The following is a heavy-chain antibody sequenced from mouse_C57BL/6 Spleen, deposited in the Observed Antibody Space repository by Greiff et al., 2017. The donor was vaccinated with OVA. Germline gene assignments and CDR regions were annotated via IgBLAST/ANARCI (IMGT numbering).Heavy chain of an antibody. CDR1: GYAFSSSW. CDR2: IYPGDGDT. V-gene: IGHV1-82*01. D-gene: IGHD3-2*02. CDR3: AGSGYERFAY. Sequence: VQLQQSGPELVKPGASVKISCKASGYAFSSSWMNWVKQRPGKGLEWIGRIYPGDGDTNYNGKFKGKATLTADKSSSTAYMRLSSLTSEDSAVYFCAGSGYERFAYWGQGTLVTVSA. J-gene: IGHJ3*01.